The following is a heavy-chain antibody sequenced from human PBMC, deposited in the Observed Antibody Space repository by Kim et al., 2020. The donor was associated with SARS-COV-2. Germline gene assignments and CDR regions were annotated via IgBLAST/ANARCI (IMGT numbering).Heavy chain of an antibody. D-gene: IGHD1-26*01. CDR1: GFTFSDHY. V-gene: IGHV3-72*01. CDR3: ARASGGYYPFDY. Sequence: GGSLRLSCAASGFTFSDHYIDWVRQAPGKGLEWVGRSRDKANSYTTEYAASVKGRFTISRDDSKNSLSLQMNSLKAEDTAVYYCARASGGYYPFDYWGQGTLVVLSS. CDR2: SRDKANSYTT. J-gene: IGHJ4*02.